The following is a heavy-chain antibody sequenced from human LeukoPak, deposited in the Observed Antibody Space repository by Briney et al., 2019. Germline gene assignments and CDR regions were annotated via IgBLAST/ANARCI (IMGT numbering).Heavy chain of an antibody. J-gene: IGHJ4*02. CDR3: ATETMVRGVIIRGYFDY. Sequence: ASVNVSCKVSGYTLTELSMHWVRQAPGKGLEWMGCFDPEDGETVYAQKFQGRVTMTEDTSTDTAYMELSSLRSEDTAVYYCATETMVRGVIIRGYFDYWGQGTLVTVSS. D-gene: IGHD3-10*01. V-gene: IGHV1-24*01. CDR1: GYTLTELS. CDR2: FDPEDGET.